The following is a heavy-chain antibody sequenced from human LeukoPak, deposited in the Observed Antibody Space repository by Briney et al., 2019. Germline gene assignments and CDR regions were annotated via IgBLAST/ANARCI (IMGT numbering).Heavy chain of an antibody. CDR3: ARISNYGSGSYYNWFDP. D-gene: IGHD3-10*01. CDR1: GYSFTSYW. J-gene: IGHJ5*02. CDR2: IYPGDSDT. V-gene: IGHV5-51*01. Sequence: GEPLRISCKGSGYSFTSYWIGWVRQMPGKGLEWMGIIYPGDSDTRYSPSFQGQVTISADKSISTAYLQWSSLKASDTAMYYCARISNYGSGSYYNWFDPWGQGTLVTVSS.